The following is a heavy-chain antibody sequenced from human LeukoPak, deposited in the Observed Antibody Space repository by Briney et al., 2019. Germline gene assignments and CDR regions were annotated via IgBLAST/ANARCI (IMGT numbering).Heavy chain of an antibody. CDR1: GFTFSTYE. CDR3: AREGWSDIPPGEGPYYYYYMDV. Sequence: PGGSLRLSCAASGFTFSTYEMNWVRQAPGKGREWVSYISSIGSTIYYADSVKGRFTISRDNAQNSLYLQMNGLRAEDTAVYYCAREGWSDIPPGEGPYYYYYMDVWGKGTTVSISS. J-gene: IGHJ6*03. CDR2: ISSIGSTI. V-gene: IGHV3-48*03. D-gene: IGHD3-9*01.